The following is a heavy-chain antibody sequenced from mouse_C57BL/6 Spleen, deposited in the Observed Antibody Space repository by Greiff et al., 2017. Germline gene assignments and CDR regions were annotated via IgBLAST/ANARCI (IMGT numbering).Heavy chain of an antibody. Sequence: QVQLQQSGPGLVQPSQSLSITCTVSGFSLTSYGVHWVRQSPGKGLEWLGVLWRGGSTDYNAAFMSRLSITKDNSKSQVFFKMNSLQADDTAIYYCAKKPDYGYDADGYYAMEDWGQGTSGTVSA. D-gene: IGHD2-2*01. V-gene: IGHV2-5*01. CDR3: AKKPDYGYDADGYYAMED. CDR1: GFSLTSYG. J-gene: IGHJ4*01. CDR2: LWRGGST.